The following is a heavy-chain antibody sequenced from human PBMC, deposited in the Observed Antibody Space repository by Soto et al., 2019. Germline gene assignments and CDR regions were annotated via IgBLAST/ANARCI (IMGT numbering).Heavy chain of an antibody. Sequence: QVQLVESGGGVVQPRRSLRLSCAASGFAFGTYGIHWVRQAPGKGLEWVAVTSYDGSKKYYADSVKGRFTISRDNSNNTVYLQMNSLRLEDTAIYYCAKDRGLADPHYYGLDVWGQGTTVAVSS. CDR1: GFAFGTYG. CDR3: AKDRGLADPHYYGLDV. CDR2: TSYDGSKK. J-gene: IGHJ6*02. V-gene: IGHV3-30*18. D-gene: IGHD3-10*01.